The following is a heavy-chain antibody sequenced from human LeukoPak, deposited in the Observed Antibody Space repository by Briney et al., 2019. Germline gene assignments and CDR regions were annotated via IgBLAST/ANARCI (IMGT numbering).Heavy chain of an antibody. Sequence: GAYLKTPCNGFGYSFTIYWFGWGRQLPGRGLGWLGMISPDDSEIRYSPSFRAQVTISADKSISTAYLQWSRLKASGTAIYYCARHEGSGSYYSYWGQGTLVTVSS. CDR1: GYSFTIYW. D-gene: IGHD1-26*01. J-gene: IGHJ4*02. CDR3: ARHEGSGSYYSY. CDR2: ISPDDSEI. V-gene: IGHV5-51*01.